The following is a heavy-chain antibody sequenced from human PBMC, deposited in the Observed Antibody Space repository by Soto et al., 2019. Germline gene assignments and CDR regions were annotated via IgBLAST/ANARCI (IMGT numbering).Heavy chain of an antibody. CDR2: ISGSGGST. J-gene: IGHJ5*02. D-gene: IGHD3-3*01. CDR3: ATEWNYDFAFDP. V-gene: IGHV3-23*01. CDR1: GFIFSSYT. Sequence: GGSMGLSCAASGFIFSSYTMSWVRQAPGKGLEWVSVISGSGGSTYYADSVKGRFTISRDNSKNTLYLQMNSLRAEDTAVYYSATEWNYDFAFDPWGQGTLVTVSS.